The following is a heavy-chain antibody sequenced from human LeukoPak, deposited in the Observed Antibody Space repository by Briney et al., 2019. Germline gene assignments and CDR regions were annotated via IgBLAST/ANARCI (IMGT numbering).Heavy chain of an antibody. CDR2: IIPIFGIA. J-gene: IGHJ5*02. CDR3: AREGAYGDHGGNWFDP. V-gene: IGHV1-69*04. CDR1: GGTFSSYA. D-gene: IGHD4-17*01. Sequence: GASVKVSCKASGGTFSSYAISWVRQAPGQGLEWMGRIIPIFGIANYAQKFQGRVTITADKSTSTAYMELSSLRSEDTAVYYCAREGAYGDHGGNWFDPWGQGTLVTVSS.